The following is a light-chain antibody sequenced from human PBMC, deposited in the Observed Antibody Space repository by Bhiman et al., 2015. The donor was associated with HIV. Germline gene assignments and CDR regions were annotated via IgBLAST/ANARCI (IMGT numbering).Light chain of an antibody. CDR2: GNT. CDR1: TSNIGAGFD. V-gene: IGLV1-40*01. CDR3: QSYDSNLSGSL. Sequence: QSVLTQPPSVSGAPGQRVTISCTGTTSNIGAGFDVHWYQQLPGTAPKLLIYGNTKRPSGVPDRFSGSKSGTSASLAITGLQAEDEADYYCQSYDSNLSGSLFGGGTKLTVL. J-gene: IGLJ2*01.